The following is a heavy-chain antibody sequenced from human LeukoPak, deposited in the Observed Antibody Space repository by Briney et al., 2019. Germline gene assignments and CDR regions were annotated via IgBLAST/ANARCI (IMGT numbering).Heavy chain of an antibody. CDR3: ATEGHGYNYY. D-gene: IGHD5-24*01. CDR2: ITTGGPNT. Sequence: GGSLRLSCTASGFTFSSYTMSWVRQAPGKGLKWVSTITTGGPNTYYADSVKGRFTISRDNSKNTLYLQMNSLRAEDTAVYYCATEGHGYNYYWGQGTLVTVSS. V-gene: IGHV3-23*01. J-gene: IGHJ4*02. CDR1: GFTFSSYT.